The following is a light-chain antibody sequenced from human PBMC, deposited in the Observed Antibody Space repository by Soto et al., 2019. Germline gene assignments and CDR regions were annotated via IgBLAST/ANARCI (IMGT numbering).Light chain of an antibody. V-gene: IGKV3-20*01. Sequence: DIAMTQSPATLSLSPGDRATLSCRASQRVSSNFLAWYQQKPGQAPRLLIYGASNRATGIPDKFNGSGSGTDFTLTISRLEPEDFAMYYCQQYGSSPRTFGQGTKVDI. CDR3: QQYGSSPRT. CDR2: GAS. CDR1: QRVSSNF. J-gene: IGKJ1*01.